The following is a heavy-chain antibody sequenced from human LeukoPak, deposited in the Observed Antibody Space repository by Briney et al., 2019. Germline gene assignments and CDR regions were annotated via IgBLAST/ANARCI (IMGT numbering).Heavy chain of an antibody. CDR3: ARDPPAVAANTYG. J-gene: IGHJ1*01. CDR1: VFTVSNNY. D-gene: IGHD6-6*01. CDR2: IDSGGAT. Sequence: GGSLRLSCAASVFTVSNNYMRWVRDTPGKGLEWGSHIDSGGATFYADAVKGRFTIARDGTNNTLYLQMNSLGADDTAVYYCARDPPAVAANTYGWGQGTLVTVSS. V-gene: IGHV3-66*01.